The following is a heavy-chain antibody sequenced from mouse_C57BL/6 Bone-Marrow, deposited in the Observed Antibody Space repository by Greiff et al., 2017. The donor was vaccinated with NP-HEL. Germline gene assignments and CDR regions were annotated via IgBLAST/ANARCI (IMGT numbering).Heavy chain of an antibody. CDR2: IYPGDGDT. V-gene: IGHV1-80*01. J-gene: IGHJ1*03. Sequence: QVQLKESGAELVKPGASVKISCKASGYAFSSYWMNWVKQRPGKGLEWIGQIYPGDGDTNYNGKFKGKATLTADKSSSTAYMQLSGLTSEDSAVYFCARSPAYWYFDVWGTGTTVTVSS. CDR1: GYAFSSYW. CDR3: ARSPAYWYFDV.